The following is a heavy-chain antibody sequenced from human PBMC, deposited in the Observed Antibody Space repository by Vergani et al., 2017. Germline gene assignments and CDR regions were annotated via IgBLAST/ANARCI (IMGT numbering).Heavy chain of an antibody. CDR3: ARLRKQQLVRIEPENWFDP. V-gene: IGHV1-69*02. CDR2: IIPILGIA. Sequence: QVQLVQSGAEVKKPGSSVKVSCKASGGTFSSYTISWVRQAPGQGLEWMGRIIPILGIANYAQKFQGRVTITADKSTSTAYMELSSLRSEDTAVYYCARLRKQQLVRIEPENWFDPWGQGTLVTVSS. CDR1: GGTFSSYT. D-gene: IGHD6-13*01. J-gene: IGHJ5*02.